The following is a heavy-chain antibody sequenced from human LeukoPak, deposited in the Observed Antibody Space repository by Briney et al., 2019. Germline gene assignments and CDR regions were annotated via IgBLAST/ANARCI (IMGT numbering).Heavy chain of an antibody. D-gene: IGHD1-14*01. J-gene: IGHJ5*02. CDR2: ISGSGGST. CDR1: GFTVSSNY. Sequence: TGGSLRLSCAASGFTVSSNYMNWVRQAPGKGLEWVSAISGSGGSTYYADSVKGRFTISRDNSKNTLYLQMNSLRVADTAVYYCAQEDSEGGPNWFDPWGQGALVTVSS. CDR3: AQEDSEGGPNWFDP. V-gene: IGHV3-23*01.